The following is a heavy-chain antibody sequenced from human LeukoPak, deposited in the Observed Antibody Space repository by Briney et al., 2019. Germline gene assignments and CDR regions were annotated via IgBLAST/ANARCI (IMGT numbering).Heavy chain of an antibody. D-gene: IGHD1-20*01. CDR2: IYYSGST. Sequence: SETLSLTCNVSGDSISRSSYYWGWIRQPPGKGLEWIGSIYYSGSTYHNPSLKSRVTISVDTSKNQFSLKLSSVTAADTAVYYCARHNWNSENWFDPWGQGTLVTVSS. V-gene: IGHV4-39*07. CDR3: ARHNWNSENWFDP. J-gene: IGHJ5*02. CDR1: GDSISRSSYY.